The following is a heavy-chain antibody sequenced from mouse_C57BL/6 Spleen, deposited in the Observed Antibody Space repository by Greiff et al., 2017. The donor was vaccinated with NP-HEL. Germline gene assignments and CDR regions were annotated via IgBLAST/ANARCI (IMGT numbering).Heavy chain of an antibody. J-gene: IGHJ1*03. CDR2: IRSKSSNYAT. Sequence: EVQLVESGGGLVQPQGSLKLSCAASGFTFNTYAMHWVRQAPGTGLEWVARIRSKSSNYATYYADSVKDRFTISRDDSQSMLYLQMNNLKTEDTAMYYCVRADYYGSLYWYFDVWGTGTTVTVSS. V-gene: IGHV10-3*01. CDR1: GFTFNTYA. CDR3: VRADYYGSLYWYFDV. D-gene: IGHD1-1*01.